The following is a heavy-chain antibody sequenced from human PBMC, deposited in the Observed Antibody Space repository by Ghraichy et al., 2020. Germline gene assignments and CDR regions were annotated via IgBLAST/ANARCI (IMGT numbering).Heavy chain of an antibody. CDR1: GCSISSGGYY. CDR3: ARRSGYIVGGMDV. CDR2: ICYSGST. V-gene: IGHV4-31*03. D-gene: IGHD3-3*01. Sequence: SLNISCTVSGCSISSGGYYWSWLRQHQGKGLEWIGYICYSGSTSSNPSLKRRVTISVDTSKNQFSLKLSSVTAADTAVYYCARRSGYIVGGMDVWGQGTTVTVSS. J-gene: IGHJ6*02.